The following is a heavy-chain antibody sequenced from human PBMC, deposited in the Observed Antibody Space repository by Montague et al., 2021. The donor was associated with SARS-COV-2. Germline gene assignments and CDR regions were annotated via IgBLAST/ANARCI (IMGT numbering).Heavy chain of an antibody. D-gene: IGHD2-21*01. Sequence: SETLSLTCTVSGGSMARSPDYWAWLRQPPGGGLEWIATIYYGGGTYYNPSLQSRVDISVDTSQNQFSLTLASVTAADTAVYYCAKLGYFRGGAGFRGGFDFWGQGILVPVSS. J-gene: IGHJ4*02. V-gene: IGHV4-39*01. CDR2: IYYGGGT. CDR3: AKLGYFRGGAGFRGGFDF. CDR1: GGSMARSPDY.